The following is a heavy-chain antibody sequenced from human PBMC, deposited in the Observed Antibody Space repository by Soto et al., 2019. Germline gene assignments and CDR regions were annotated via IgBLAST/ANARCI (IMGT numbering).Heavy chain of an antibody. J-gene: IGHJ3*02. Sequence: PSETLSLTCTVSGGSISSGGYYWSWIRQHPGKGLEWIGYIYYSGSTNYNPSLKSRVTISVDTSKNQFSLKLSSVTAADTAVYYCARGLISGYYLYDAFDIWGQGTMVTVSS. D-gene: IGHD3-22*01. V-gene: IGHV4-61*08. CDR2: IYYSGST. CDR1: GGSISSGGYY. CDR3: ARGLISGYYLYDAFDI.